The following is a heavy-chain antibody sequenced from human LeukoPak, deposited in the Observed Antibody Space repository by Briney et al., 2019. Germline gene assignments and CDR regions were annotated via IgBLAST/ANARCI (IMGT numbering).Heavy chain of an antibody. CDR1: GFTFNSYW. Sequence: QPGGSLRLSCAASGFTFNSYWMSWVRQAPGKGLEWVSAISGSGGSTYYADSVKGRFTISRDNSKNTLYLQMNSLRAEDTAVYYCAKDPSPGIGYDFWSGYPSSGMDVWGQGTTVTVSS. CDR3: AKDPSPGIGYDFWSGYPSSGMDV. D-gene: IGHD3-3*01. CDR2: ISGSGGST. J-gene: IGHJ6*02. V-gene: IGHV3-23*01.